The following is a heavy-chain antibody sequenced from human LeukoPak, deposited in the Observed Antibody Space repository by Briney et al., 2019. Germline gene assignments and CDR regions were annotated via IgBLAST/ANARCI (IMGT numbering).Heavy chain of an antibody. CDR2: ISAYNGNT. CDR3: ARDREDYYGSGPSY. J-gene: IGHJ4*02. CDR1: GYTFTSYG. Sequence: GASVKVSCKASGYTFTSYGISWVRQAPGQGLEWMGWISAYNGNTNYAQKLQGRVTMTTDTPTSTAYMELRSLRSDDTAVYYCARDREDYYGSGPSYWGQGTLVTVSS. D-gene: IGHD3-10*01. V-gene: IGHV1-18*01.